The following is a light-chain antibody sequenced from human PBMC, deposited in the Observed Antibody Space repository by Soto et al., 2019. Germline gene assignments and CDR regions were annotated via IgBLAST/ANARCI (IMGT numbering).Light chain of an antibody. Sequence: QSALTQPDSVSGSTGQSITISCTGTSSDVGGYNYVSWYQQHPGKAPKLMIYEVSNRPSGVSNRFSGSKSGNTASLTISGLQAEDEADYYCNSYTSTYTGVFGTGTKLTVL. CDR1: SSDVGGYNY. J-gene: IGLJ1*01. CDR2: EVS. V-gene: IGLV2-14*01. CDR3: NSYTSTYTGV.